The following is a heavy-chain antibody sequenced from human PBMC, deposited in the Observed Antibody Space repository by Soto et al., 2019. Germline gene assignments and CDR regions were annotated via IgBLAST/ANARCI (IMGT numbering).Heavy chain of an antibody. V-gene: IGHV3-30*03. J-gene: IGHJ4*02. CDR2: ISYDGSNK. D-gene: IGHD3-3*01. CDR1: GFTFSSYG. Sequence: QVQLVESGGGVVQPGRSLKLSCAASGFTFSSYGMHWVRQAPGKGLEWVAVISYDGSNKYYADSVKGRFTISRDNSKNTLYLQMHSLRAEDTAVYYCADLRYDFWSGYDDYWGQGTLVTVSS. CDR3: ADLRYDFWSGYDDY.